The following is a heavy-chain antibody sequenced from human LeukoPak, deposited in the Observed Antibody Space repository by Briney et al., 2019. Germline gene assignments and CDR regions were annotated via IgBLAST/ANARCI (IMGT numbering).Heavy chain of an antibody. Sequence: ASVKVSCKASGYTFTGYYMHWVRQAPGQGLEWMGWINPNSGGTNYAQKFQGRVTMTRGTSISTAYMELSRLRSDDTAVYYCARVIGIVGATGAFDIWGQGTMVTVSS. J-gene: IGHJ3*02. CDR2: INPNSGGT. CDR1: GYTFTGYY. D-gene: IGHD1-26*01. V-gene: IGHV1-2*02. CDR3: ARVIGIVGATGAFDI.